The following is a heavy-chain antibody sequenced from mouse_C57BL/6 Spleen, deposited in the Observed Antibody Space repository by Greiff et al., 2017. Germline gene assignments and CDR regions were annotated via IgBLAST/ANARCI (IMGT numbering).Heavy chain of an antibody. CDR1: GYTFTGYW. D-gene: IGHD1-2*01. CDR3: ARGGRPYWYFDV. CDR2: IDPSDSYT. J-gene: IGHJ1*03. V-gene: IGHV1-69*01. Sequence: VQLQQPGAELVMPGASVKLSCKASGYTFTGYWMHWVKQRPGQGLEWIGEIDPSDSYTNYNQKFKGKSTLTVDKSSSTAYMQLSSLTSEDSAVYYCARGGRPYWYFDVWGTGTTVTVSS.